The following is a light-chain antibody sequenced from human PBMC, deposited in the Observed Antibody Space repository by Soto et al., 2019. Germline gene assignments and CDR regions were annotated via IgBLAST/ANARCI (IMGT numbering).Light chain of an antibody. CDR2: GAS. CDR1: QSVSSNY. CDR3: QQYGTSLFT. V-gene: IGKV3-20*01. Sequence: EIVLTQSPGTLSLSPGERATLSCRASQSVSSNYLAWYQQKPGQAPRLLVYGASSRPTGVPDRFSGSGSGTDFPLTISRLEPEDFAVYYCQQYGTSLFTFGPGTKVDLK. J-gene: IGKJ3*01.